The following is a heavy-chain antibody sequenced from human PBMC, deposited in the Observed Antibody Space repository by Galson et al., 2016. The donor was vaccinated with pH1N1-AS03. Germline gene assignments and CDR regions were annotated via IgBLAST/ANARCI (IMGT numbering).Heavy chain of an antibody. CDR2: ISTDYGKT. CDR1: GYTFTRNS. CDR3: ARSDSFDI. Sequence: SVKVSCKASGYTFTRNSVHWLRQAPGQRLEWLGWISTDYGKTAYSQKSQGRVTITKDTSASTAYMELISLQSEDTAVYYCARSDSFDIWGQGTMVTVSS. V-gene: IGHV1-3*04. D-gene: IGHD1-14*01. J-gene: IGHJ3*02.